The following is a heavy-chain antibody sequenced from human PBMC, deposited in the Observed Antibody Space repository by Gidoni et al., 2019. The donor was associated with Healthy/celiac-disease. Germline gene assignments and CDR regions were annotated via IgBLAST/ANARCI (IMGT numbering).Heavy chain of an antibody. CDR3: ARDGDFGVVIQHYYYYGMDV. Sequence: EVQLVASGGGLVQPGGSLRLSCAASGFTFSSYRMNWVRQAPGKGLEWVSYISSSSSTIYYADSVKGRFTISRDNAKNSLDLQMNSLRDEDTAVYYCARDGDFGVVIQHYYYYGMDVWGQGTTVTVSS. CDR2: ISSSSSTI. J-gene: IGHJ6*02. D-gene: IGHD3-3*01. V-gene: IGHV3-48*02. CDR1: GFTFSSYR.